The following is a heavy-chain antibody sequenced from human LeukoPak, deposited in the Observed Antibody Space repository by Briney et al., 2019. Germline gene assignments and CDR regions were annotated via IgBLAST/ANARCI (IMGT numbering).Heavy chain of an antibody. Sequence: SETLSLTCTVSGGSISGSSYYWGWIRQPPGKGLEWIGSIYYSGSTYYNPSLKSRVTISVDTSKNQFSLKLSSVTAADTAVYYCARLHAAPDWFDPWGQGTLVTVSS. D-gene: IGHD6-6*01. CDR1: GGSISGSSYY. V-gene: IGHV4-39*01. J-gene: IGHJ5*02. CDR2: IYYSGST. CDR3: ARLHAAPDWFDP.